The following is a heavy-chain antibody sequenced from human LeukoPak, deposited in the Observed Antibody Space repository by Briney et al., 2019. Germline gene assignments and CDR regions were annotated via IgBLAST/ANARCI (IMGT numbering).Heavy chain of an antibody. D-gene: IGHD3-3*01. V-gene: IGHV3-11*01. J-gene: IGHJ4*02. CDR3: ARAPYDFWSGYYTYFDY. CDR2: ISSSGSTI. CDR1: GFTFSDYY. Sequence: PGGSLRLSCAASGFTFSDYYMSWIRQAPGKGLEWVSYISSSGSTIYYAGSVKGRFTISRDNAKNSLYLQMNSLRAEDTAVYYCARAPYDFWSGYYTYFDYWGQGTLVTVYS.